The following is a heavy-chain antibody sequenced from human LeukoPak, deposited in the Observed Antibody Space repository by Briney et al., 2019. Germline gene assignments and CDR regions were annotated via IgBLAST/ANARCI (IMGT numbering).Heavy chain of an antibody. J-gene: IGHJ3*02. CDR1: GFTFSSSA. CDR2: IKSKTDGGTT. CDR3: TTDYYGSGSYPDAFDI. D-gene: IGHD3-10*01. Sequence: GGSLRLSCAASGFTFSSSAMTWVRQAPGKGLEWVGRIKSKTDGGTTDYAAPVKGRFTISRDDSRNTLYLQMNSLKTEDTAVYYCTTDYYGSGSYPDAFDIWGRGTMVTVSS. V-gene: IGHV3-15*01.